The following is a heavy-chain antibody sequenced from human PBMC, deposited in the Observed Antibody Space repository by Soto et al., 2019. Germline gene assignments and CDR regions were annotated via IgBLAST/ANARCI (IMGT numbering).Heavy chain of an antibody. V-gene: IGHV5-51*01. J-gene: IGHJ4*02. CDR3: VRGLRISMPGQILDY. Sequence: PGESLKISCHGSGYNFITYWIGWVRQMPGKGLEWMGSIFPGDSHSIYSPSFQGQVTISADKSINTAYLHWTGLKPSDTAIYYCVRGLRISMPGQILDYWGQGALVTVSS. CDR2: IFPGDSHS. D-gene: IGHD2-2*01. CDR1: GYNFITYW.